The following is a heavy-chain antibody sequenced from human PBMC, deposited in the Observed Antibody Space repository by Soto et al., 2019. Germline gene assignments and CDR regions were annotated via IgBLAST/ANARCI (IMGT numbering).Heavy chain of an antibody. J-gene: IGHJ4*02. CDR1: GYTFTSYG. Sequence: QVQLVQSGAEVKKPGASVKVSCKASGYTFTSYGISWVRQAPGHGLEWMGWISAYNGNTNYAQTLQGRVSMTTDTPTSTAYMELRSLRSDDTTGYYCAGEAAAGTLDYWGQGTLVTVSS. V-gene: IGHV1-18*01. D-gene: IGHD6-13*01. CDR3: AGEAAAGTLDY. CDR2: ISAYNGNT.